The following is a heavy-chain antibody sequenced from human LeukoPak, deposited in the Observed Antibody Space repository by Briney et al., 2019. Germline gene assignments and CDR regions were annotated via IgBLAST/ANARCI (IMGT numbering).Heavy chain of an antibody. CDR1: GYTFTSYY. V-gene: IGHV1-46*01. CDR3: ARDYYGSGSYYNVPFDY. D-gene: IGHD3-10*01. Sequence: ASVKVSCKASGYTFTSYYMHWVRQAPGQGLEWMGIINPSGGSTSYAQKFQGRVTMTRDTSTSTVYMELSGLRSEDTAVYYCARDYYGSGSYYNVPFDYWGQGTLVTVSS. J-gene: IGHJ4*02. CDR2: INPSGGST.